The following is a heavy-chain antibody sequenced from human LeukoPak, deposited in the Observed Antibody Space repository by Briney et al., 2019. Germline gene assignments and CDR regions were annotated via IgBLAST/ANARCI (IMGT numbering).Heavy chain of an antibody. CDR1: GFTFRSYS. J-gene: IGHJ4*02. D-gene: IGHD6-19*01. Sequence: GGSLRLCCSASGFTFRSYSMNWVRQAPGKGLEWVSSISSSSSYIYYADSMKGRFTISRDNAKNSLYLQMNSLRAEDTAVYYCARAWQWLPLDSWGQGTLVTVSS. V-gene: IGHV3-21*04. CDR2: ISSSSSYI. CDR3: ARAWQWLPLDS.